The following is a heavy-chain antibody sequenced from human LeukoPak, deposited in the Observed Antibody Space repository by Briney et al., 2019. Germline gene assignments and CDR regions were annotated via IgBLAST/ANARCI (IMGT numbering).Heavy chain of an antibody. CDR1: GFTFSSYS. J-gene: IGHJ4*02. D-gene: IGHD3-10*01. Sequence: GGSLRLSCAASGFTFSSYSMNWVRQAPGKGLEWVSSISSSSRHIYYADSMKGRFTISRDNAKNSFYLQTNSLRVEDTAVYYCVRGRGLPGPLDHWGQGTLVTVSS. CDR2: ISSSSRHI. CDR3: VRGRGLPGPLDH. V-gene: IGHV3-21*01.